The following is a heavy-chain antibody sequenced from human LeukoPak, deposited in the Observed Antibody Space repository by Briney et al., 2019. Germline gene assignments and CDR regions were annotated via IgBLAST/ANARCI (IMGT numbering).Heavy chain of an antibody. D-gene: IGHD6-19*01. Sequence: ASVKVSCKASGYTFTTYGLSWVRQAPGQGLEWLGWISTYDDNIKYAQSLQGRLTLTIDTSTSTAYMELRSLRSDDTAVYYCARDRSSGWYHSVHYFDYWGQGTLVTVSS. CDR1: GYTFTTYG. V-gene: IGHV1-18*01. J-gene: IGHJ4*02. CDR2: ISTYDDNI. CDR3: ARDRSSGWYHSVHYFDY.